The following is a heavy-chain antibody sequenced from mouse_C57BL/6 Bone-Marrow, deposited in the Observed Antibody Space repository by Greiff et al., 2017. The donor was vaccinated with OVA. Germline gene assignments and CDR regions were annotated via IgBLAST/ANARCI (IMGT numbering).Heavy chain of an antibody. J-gene: IGHJ1*03. CDR3: ARAYYYGSSYVDFDV. CDR2: ISYDGSN. CDR1: GYSITSGYY. D-gene: IGHD1-1*01. Sequence: DVQLQESGPGLVKPSQSLSLTCSVTGYSITSGYYWNWIRQFPGNKLEWMGYISYDGSNNYNPSLKNRISITRDTSKNQFFLKLNSVTTEDTATYYCARAYYYGSSYVDFDVWGTGTTVTVSS. V-gene: IGHV3-6*01.